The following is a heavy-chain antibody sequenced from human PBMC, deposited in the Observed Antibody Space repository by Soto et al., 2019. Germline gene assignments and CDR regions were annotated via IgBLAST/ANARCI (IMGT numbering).Heavy chain of an antibody. J-gene: IGHJ4*02. Sequence: QVQLVESGGGVVQPGRSLRLSCAASGFTFSSYGMHWVRQAPGKGLEWVAVISYDGSNKYYADSVKGRFTISRDNSKNTLYLQMNSLRAEDTAVYYCANPRCPDYWGQGNLVTVSS. CDR3: ANPRCPDY. D-gene: IGHD2-8*01. V-gene: IGHV3-30*18. CDR1: GFTFSSYG. CDR2: ISYDGSNK.